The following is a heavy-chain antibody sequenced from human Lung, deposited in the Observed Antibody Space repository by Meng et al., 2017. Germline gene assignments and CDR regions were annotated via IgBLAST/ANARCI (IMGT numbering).Heavy chain of an antibody. D-gene: IGHD4-11*01. J-gene: IGHJ4*02. CDR3: ARGPTTMAHDFDY. V-gene: IGHV4-34*01. CDR2: INHSGST. CDR1: GGSFSDYY. Sequence: QVQLQQWGAGLLKHSGTLSLTCVVSGGSFSDYYWSWIRQPPGKGLEWIGEINHSGSTNYNPSLESRATISVDTSQNNLSLKLSSVTAADSAVYYCARGPTTMAHDFDYWGQGTLVTVSS.